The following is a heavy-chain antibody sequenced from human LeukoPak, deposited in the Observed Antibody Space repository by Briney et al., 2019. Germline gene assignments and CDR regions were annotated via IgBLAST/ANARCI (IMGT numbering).Heavy chain of an antibody. J-gene: IGHJ4*02. Sequence: GGSLRLSCAASGFTFSNYAMSWVRQAPGKGLEWVSAITGSGGNTYYADSVKGRFTISRDNSKNTVFLQVNSLRAEDTAVYYCAKWGDYDVLTGYYVSDYWGQGTLVTVSS. V-gene: IGHV3-23*01. CDR1: GFTFSNYA. D-gene: IGHD3-9*01. CDR2: ITGSGGNT. CDR3: AKWGDYDVLTGYYVSDY.